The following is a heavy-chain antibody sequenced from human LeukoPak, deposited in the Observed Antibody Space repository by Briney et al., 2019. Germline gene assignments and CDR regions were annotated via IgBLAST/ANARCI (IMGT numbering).Heavy chain of an antibody. CDR1: GYTFSGFY. V-gene: IGHV1-2*02. J-gene: IGHJ4*02. CDR3: ARGSGLEGFDY. Sequence: ASVKVSCKASGYTFSGFYIHWVRQAPGQGLEWMGWINPNSGGTNYPQKFQGRVTMTTDTSISTVYMELSRVRSGDTAMYYCARGSGLEGFDYWGQGTPVTVSS. D-gene: IGHD6-19*01. CDR2: INPNSGGT.